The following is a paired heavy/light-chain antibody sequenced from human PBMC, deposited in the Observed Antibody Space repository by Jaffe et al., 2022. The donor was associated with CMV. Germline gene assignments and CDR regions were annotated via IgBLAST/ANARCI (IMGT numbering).Heavy chain of an antibody. Sequence: EVQLVESGGGLVQPGRSLRLSCAASGFTFDDYAMHWVRQAPGKGLEWVSGISWHTSSIGYADSVKGRFTISRDNANNSLYLQMNSLRAEDTALYYCAKGGVIMTSGFDPWGQGTLVTVSS. D-gene: IGHD3-10*01. V-gene: IGHV3-9*01. J-gene: IGHJ5*02. CDR3: AKGGVIMTSGFDP. CDR1: GFTFDDYA. CDR2: ISWHTSSI.
Light chain of an antibody. V-gene: IGKV1-39*01. CDR2: AAS. J-gene: IGKJ4*01. Sequence: DIQMTQSPSSLSASVGDRVTITCRASQSISNDLNWYQQKPGKAPKLLIYAASSLQSGVPSRFSGSGSGTDFTLTISGLQPEDFATYYCQQSYSTLLTFGGGTKVEIK. CDR1: QSISND. CDR3: QQSYSTLLT.